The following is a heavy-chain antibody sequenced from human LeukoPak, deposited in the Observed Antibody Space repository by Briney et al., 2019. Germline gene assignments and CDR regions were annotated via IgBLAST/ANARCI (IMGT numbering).Heavy chain of an antibody. CDR3: ARNDI. CDR2: IHYSGST. CDR1: GGSVSSGDYY. V-gene: IGHV4-61*08. J-gene: IGHJ3*02. Sequence: SETLSLTCTVSGGSVSSGDYYWSWIRQPPGKGLEWIGYIHYSGSTNYNPSLKRRVTTSVNTSKNEFSLKLTSVTAADTAVYYCARNDIWGQGTMVTVSS.